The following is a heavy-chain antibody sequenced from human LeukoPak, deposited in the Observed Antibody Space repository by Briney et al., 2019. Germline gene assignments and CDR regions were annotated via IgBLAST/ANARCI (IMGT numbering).Heavy chain of an antibody. CDR2: ISYDGSNK. J-gene: IGHJ4*02. CDR1: GFTFSSYA. D-gene: IGHD6-19*01. Sequence: GGSLRLSCAASGFTFSSYAMHWVRQAPGKGLEWVAVISYDGSNKYYADSVKGRFTISRDNSKNTLYLQMNSLRAEDTAVYYCARDQSSGSFDYWGQGTLVTVSS. CDR3: ARDQSSGSFDY. V-gene: IGHV3-30*04.